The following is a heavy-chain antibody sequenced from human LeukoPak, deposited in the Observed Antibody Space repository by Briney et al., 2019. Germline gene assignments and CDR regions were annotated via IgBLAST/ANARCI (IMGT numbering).Heavy chain of an antibody. J-gene: IGHJ3*02. Sequence: KASETLSLTCTVSGGSISSYYWSWIRQPPGKGLEWIGYMSYSGITNYNPPLKSRVIISLDTSKNQFSLKLTSVTAADTAVYYCARRDYGDYGGAFDIWGQGTMVTVSS. CDR2: MSYSGIT. CDR3: ARRDYGDYGGAFDI. CDR1: GGSISSYY. D-gene: IGHD4-17*01. V-gene: IGHV4-59*08.